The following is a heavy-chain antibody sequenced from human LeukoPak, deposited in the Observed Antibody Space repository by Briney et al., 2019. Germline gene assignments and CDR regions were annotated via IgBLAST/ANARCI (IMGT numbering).Heavy chain of an antibody. Sequence: GGSLRLSCAASGFTFDDYAMHWVRQAPGKGLEWVSVISWNSGSIGYADSVKGRFTISRDNAKNSLYLQMNSLRAEDTALYYCAKDLSPTSGYWAFDIWGQGTMVTVSS. CDR1: GFTFDDYA. CDR2: ISWNSGSI. CDR3: AKDLSPTSGYWAFDI. D-gene: IGHD3-22*01. V-gene: IGHV3-9*01. J-gene: IGHJ3*02.